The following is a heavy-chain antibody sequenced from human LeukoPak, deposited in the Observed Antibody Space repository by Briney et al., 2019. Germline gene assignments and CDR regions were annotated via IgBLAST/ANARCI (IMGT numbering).Heavy chain of an antibody. D-gene: IGHD4-17*01. V-gene: IGHV1-69*06. CDR2: IIPIFGTA. CDR3: ARDRSDGDYFHAFDI. CDR1: GGTFSSYA. Sequence: SVKVSCKASGGTFSSYAISWVRQAPGQGLEWMGGIIPIFGTANCAQKFQGRVTITADKSTSTAYMELSSLRSEDTAVYYCARDRSDGDYFHAFDIWGQGTMVTVSS. J-gene: IGHJ3*02.